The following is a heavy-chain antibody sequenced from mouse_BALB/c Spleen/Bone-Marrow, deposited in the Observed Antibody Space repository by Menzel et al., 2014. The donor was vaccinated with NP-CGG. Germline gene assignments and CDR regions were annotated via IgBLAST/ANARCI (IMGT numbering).Heavy chain of an antibody. Sequence: VQLQQSGAELMKPGASVKISCKATGYTFSSYWIEWVKQRPGHGLEWIGEILLGSGSTNYNEKFKGKATFTADTSSNTAYMQLSSLTSEDSAVYYCARTGTDWYFDVWGAGTTVTVSS. CDR3: ARTGTDWYFDV. V-gene: IGHV1-9*01. CDR2: ILLGSGST. J-gene: IGHJ1*01. CDR1: GYTFSSYW. D-gene: IGHD4-1*01.